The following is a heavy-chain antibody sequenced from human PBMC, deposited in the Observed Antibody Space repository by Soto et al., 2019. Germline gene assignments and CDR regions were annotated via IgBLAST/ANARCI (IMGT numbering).Heavy chain of an antibody. J-gene: IGHJ3*02. Sequence: PGGSLRLSCAASGFTFSSYSMNWVRQAPGKGLEWVSSISSSSYIYYADSVKGRFTISRDNAKNSLYLQMNSLRAEDTAVYYCARDQGGQPTDAFNISGQGTMVTVSS. CDR2: ISSSSYI. CDR3: ARDQGGQPTDAFNI. CDR1: GFTFSSYS. V-gene: IGHV3-21*01. D-gene: IGHD2-2*01.